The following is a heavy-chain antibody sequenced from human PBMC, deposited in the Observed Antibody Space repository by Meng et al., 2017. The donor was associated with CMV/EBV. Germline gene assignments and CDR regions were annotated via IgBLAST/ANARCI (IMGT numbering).Heavy chain of an antibody. Sequence: GGSLRLSCAASGFTFSSYSMNWVRQAPGKGLEWVSSISSSSSYIYYADSVKGRFTISRDNAKNSLYLQMNSLRVEDTAVYYCARGGGIWFGEGLIDYWGQGTLVTVSS. J-gene: IGHJ4*02. D-gene: IGHD3-10*01. CDR1: GFTFSSYS. CDR2: ISSSSSYI. CDR3: ARGGGIWFGEGLIDY. V-gene: IGHV3-21*01.